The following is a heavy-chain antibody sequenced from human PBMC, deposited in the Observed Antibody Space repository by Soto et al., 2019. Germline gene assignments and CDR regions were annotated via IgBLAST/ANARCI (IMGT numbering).Heavy chain of an antibody. V-gene: IGHV3-49*04. CDR1: GFTFGDYA. D-gene: IGHD3-10*01. CDR3: TRGPIRDYYYYYGMDV. CDR2: IRSKAYGGTT. Sequence: LRLSCTASGFTFGDYAMSWVRQAPGKGLEWVGFIRSKAYGGTTEYAASVKGRFTISRDDSKSIAYLQMNSLKTEDTAVYYCTRGPIRDYYYYYGMDVWGQGTTVTVSS. J-gene: IGHJ6*02.